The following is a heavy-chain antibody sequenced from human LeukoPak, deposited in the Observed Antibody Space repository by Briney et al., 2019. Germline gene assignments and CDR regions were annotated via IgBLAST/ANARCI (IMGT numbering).Heavy chain of an antibody. CDR1: GFTFSSYA. D-gene: IGHD5-18*01. CDR2: ISGSGGST. CDR3: AKSYSYGNKNHFDY. V-gene: IGHV3-23*01. Sequence: PGGSLRLSCAASGFTFSSYAMSWVRQAPGKGLEWVSAISGSGGSTYYADSVKGRFTISRDNSKNTPYLQMNSLRAEDTAVYYCAKSYSYGNKNHFDYWGQGTLVTVSS. J-gene: IGHJ4*02.